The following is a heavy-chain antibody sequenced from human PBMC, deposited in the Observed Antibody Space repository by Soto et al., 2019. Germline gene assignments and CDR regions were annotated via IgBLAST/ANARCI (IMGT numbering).Heavy chain of an antibody. D-gene: IGHD2-15*01. CDR3: ARPGYCTGGSCYFFLY. CDR2: IWYDGVNK. J-gene: IGHJ4*02. Sequence: GGALRLSCAGSGFTLSGYGLHRGRQAPGKGLEWVAVIWYDGVNKYYVDSVKGRFTISRDNSKNTVYLQMNSLRAEDTAVYYCARPGYCTGGSCYFFLYWGQGTLVTVSS. CDR1: GFTLSGYG. V-gene: IGHV3-33*01.